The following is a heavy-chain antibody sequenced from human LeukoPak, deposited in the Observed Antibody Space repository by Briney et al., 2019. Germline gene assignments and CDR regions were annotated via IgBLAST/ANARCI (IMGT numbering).Heavy chain of an antibody. V-gene: IGHV4-59*08. D-gene: IGHD6-13*01. CDR3: ARLGQQLEKVDY. J-gene: IGHJ4*02. CDR1: GGSISSYY. Sequence: SSETLSLTCTVSGGSISSYYWSWIRQPPGKGLEWIGYIYYSGSTNYNPSLKSRVTISVDTSKNQFSLKLSSVTAADTAVHYCARLGQQLEKVDYWGEGSLVTVSS. CDR2: IYYSGST.